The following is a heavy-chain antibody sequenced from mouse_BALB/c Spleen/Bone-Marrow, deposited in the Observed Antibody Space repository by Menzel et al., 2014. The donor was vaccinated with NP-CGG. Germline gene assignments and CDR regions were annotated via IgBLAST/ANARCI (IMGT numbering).Heavy chain of an antibody. V-gene: IGHV1-67*01. J-gene: IGHJ3*01. D-gene: IGHD2-4*01. CDR1: GYTFTDYA. CDR3: ARGIYYDSTWFAY. CDR2: ISTYSGNT. Sequence: QVQLKQSGPELVRPGVSVKLSCKGSGYTFTDYAMHWVKQSNAKSLEWIGVISTYSGNTNYNQKFKGKATMPVDQSSSTAYMELARLTSEDSAIYYCARGIYYDSTWFAYWGLWTLVTVSA.